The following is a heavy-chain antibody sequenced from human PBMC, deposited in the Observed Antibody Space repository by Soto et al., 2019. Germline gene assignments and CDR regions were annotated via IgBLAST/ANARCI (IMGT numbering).Heavy chain of an antibody. CDR2: IYYSGST. J-gene: IGHJ4*02. Sequence: QVQLQESGPGLVKPSQTLSLTCTVSGGSISSGGYYWSWIRQHPGKGLEWIGYIYYSGSTYYNLSLKSRVTISVDTSKNQFSLKLNSVTAADTAVYYCARSSTSANYFDYWGQGTLVTVSS. CDR3: ARSSTSANYFDY. CDR1: GGSISSGGYY. V-gene: IGHV4-31*03. D-gene: IGHD2-2*01.